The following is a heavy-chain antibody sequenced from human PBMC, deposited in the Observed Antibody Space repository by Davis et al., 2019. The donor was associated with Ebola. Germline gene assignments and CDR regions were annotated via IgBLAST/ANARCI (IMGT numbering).Heavy chain of an antibody. Sequence: SETLSLTCTVSGGSISSYYWGWIRQPPGKGLEWIGSIYYSGSTYYNPSLKSRVTISVDTSKNQFSLKLSSVTAADTAVYYCARHWGSGDSYGPIDYWGQGTLVTVSS. V-gene: IGHV4-39*01. J-gene: IGHJ4*02. D-gene: IGHD5-18*01. CDR1: GGSISSYY. CDR2: IYYSGST. CDR3: ARHWGSGDSYGPIDY.